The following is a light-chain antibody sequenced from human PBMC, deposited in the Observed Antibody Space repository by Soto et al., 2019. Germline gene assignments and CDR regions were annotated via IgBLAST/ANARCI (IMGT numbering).Light chain of an antibody. CDR2: AAS. CDR3: QQSYSTPPWT. V-gene: IGKV1-39*01. Sequence: QMTQSPSSLSASVGDRVTITCRASQSISSFLNWYQKKPGKAPRLLMFAASNLQSGVPSRFSGSGSGTDFTLTISSLQPEDFATYYCQQSYSTPPWTFGHGTKLEIK. CDR1: QSISSF. J-gene: IGKJ2*02.